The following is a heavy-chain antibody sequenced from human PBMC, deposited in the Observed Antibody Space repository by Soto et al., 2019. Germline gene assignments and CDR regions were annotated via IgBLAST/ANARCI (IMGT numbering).Heavy chain of an antibody. Sequence: SETLSLTCTVSGGFISSGDYHWSWIRQPPGTGLEWIGYTYPSGSTYYNPSLRGRVTISVDTSKNQFSLKLNSVTAADTAVYYCAREGGYDSPHGCWGQGTLVTVSS. CDR2: TYPSGST. CDR3: AREGGYDSPHGC. CDR1: GGFISSGDYH. D-gene: IGHD5-12*01. V-gene: IGHV4-30-4*01. J-gene: IGHJ4*02.